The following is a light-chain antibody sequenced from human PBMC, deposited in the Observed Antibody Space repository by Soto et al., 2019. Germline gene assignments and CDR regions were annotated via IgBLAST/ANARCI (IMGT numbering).Light chain of an antibody. CDR3: QQYGSSPRT. CDR1: QSVSNNY. CDR2: GAS. Sequence: SQSVSNNYVAWYQQKPGQGPRLLIYGASSRATGIPDRFSGSGSGTDFTLIISRLEPEDFAMYYCQQYGSSPRTFGQGTKVDIK. J-gene: IGKJ1*01. V-gene: IGKV3-20*01.